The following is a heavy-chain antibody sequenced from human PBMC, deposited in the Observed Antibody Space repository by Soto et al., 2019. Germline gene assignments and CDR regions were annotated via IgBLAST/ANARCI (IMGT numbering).Heavy chain of an antibody. CDR3: ARDRRYDFWSGHQTDY. V-gene: IGHV1-18*01. D-gene: IGHD3-3*01. CDR1: GYTFTSYG. CDR2: ISAYNGNT. J-gene: IGHJ4*02. Sequence: GASVKVSCKASGYTFTSYGISRVRQAPGQGLEWMGWISAYNGNTNYAQKLQGRVTMTTDTSTSTAYMELRSLRSDDTAVYYCARDRRYDFWSGHQTDYWGQGTLVTVSS.